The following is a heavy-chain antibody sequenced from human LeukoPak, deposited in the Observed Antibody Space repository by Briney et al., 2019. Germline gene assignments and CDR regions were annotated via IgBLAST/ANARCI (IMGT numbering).Heavy chain of an antibody. CDR2: IYYSGST. CDR3: ARVQQQLVVQH. J-gene: IGHJ1*01. CDR1: GGSISSGGYY. V-gene: IGHV4-31*03. Sequence: SETLSLTCTVSGGSISSGGYYWSWIRQHPGKGLEWIGYIYYSGSTYYNPSLKSRVTISVDTSKNQLSLKLSSVTAADTAVYYCARVQQQLVVQHWGQGTLVTVSS. D-gene: IGHD6-13*01.